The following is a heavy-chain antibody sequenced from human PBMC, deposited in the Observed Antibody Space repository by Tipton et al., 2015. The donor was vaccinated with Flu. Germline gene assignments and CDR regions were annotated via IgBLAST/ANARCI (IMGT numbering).Heavy chain of an antibody. CDR1: GFTFSSYG. V-gene: IGHV3-33*06. J-gene: IGHJ4*02. D-gene: IGHD4-23*01. Sequence: SLRLSCAASGFTFSSYGMHWVRQAPGKGLEWVAVIWYDGSNKYYADSVKGRFTISRDNSKNTLYLQMNSLRAEDTAVYYCAKDLVGYGGTAAFDYWGRGTLVTVSS. CDR3: AKDLVGYGGTAAFDY. CDR2: IWYDGSNK.